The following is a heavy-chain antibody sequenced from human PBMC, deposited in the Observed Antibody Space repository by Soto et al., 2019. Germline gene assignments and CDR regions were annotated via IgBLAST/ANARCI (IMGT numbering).Heavy chain of an antibody. Sequence: GGSLRLSCAASGFPFSSYVMTWVRQAPGKGLDWVSSIVGSGGSTYYADSVKGRFTISRDNSKNTLDLQMNSLRAEDTAIYYCPKGNHMLRNYDLHDWGQGASVTVSS. V-gene: IGHV3-23*01. CDR3: PKGNHMLRNYDLHD. D-gene: IGHD2-15*01. CDR1: GFPFSSYV. J-gene: IGHJ6*02. CDR2: IVGSGGST.